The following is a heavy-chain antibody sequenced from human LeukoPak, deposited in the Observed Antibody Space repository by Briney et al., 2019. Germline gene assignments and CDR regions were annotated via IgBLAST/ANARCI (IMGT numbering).Heavy chain of an antibody. CDR2: IYPGDSAT. Sequence: GAPRKISAKACVYYFASAWIGGVRAIAGKGQELMRIIYPGDSATGYSPSFQGQVTLSADKSISTAYLQWSSLKASDTAMYYCARRGYYESSGSYDYWGQGTLVTVSS. D-gene: IGHD3-22*01. CDR1: VYYFASAW. V-gene: IGHV5-51*01. J-gene: IGHJ4*02. CDR3: ARRGYYESSGSYDY.